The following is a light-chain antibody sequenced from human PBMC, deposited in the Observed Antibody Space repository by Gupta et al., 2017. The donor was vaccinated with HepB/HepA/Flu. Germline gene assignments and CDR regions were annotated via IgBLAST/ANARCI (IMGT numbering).Light chain of an antibody. V-gene: IGKV4-1*01. Sequence: DIVMTQSPDSLAVSLGERATINCKSSQSVLYSSNNKNYLAWYQQKPGQPPKLLIYWASTRESGVPDRFSGSGSGTDFTLTISSRQAEDVAVYYCQQYDSTPWTFGQGTXVEIK. CDR3: QQYDSTPWT. J-gene: IGKJ1*01. CDR1: QSVLYSSNNKNY. CDR2: WAS.